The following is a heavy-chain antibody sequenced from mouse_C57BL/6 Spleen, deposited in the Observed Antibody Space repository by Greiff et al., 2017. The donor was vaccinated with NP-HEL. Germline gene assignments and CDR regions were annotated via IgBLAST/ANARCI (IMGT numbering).Heavy chain of an antibody. V-gene: IGHV1-82*01. CDR3: ARSGVWYFDV. CDR1: GYAFSSSW. J-gene: IGHJ1*03. Sequence: VQLQQSGPELVKPGASVKISCKASGYAFSSSWMNWVKQRPGKGLEWIGRIYPGDGDTNYNGKFKGKATLTADKSSSKAYMQLSSLTSEDSAVYFCARSGVWYFDVWGTGTTVTVSS. CDR2: IYPGDGDT.